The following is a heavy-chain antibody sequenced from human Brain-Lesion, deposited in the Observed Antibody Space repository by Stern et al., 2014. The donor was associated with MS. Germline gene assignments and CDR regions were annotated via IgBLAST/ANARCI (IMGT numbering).Heavy chain of an antibody. CDR1: GYLFDDYW. Sequence: EVQLLQSGAEVKKPGESLKISCEASGYLFDDYWIGWVRQMSGRGLELVAILFPRDSNTRYSPSVQGQVPISADNSLSTAYLQCRSLKPSNTAMYYGARSPATPSGYDRFDYWGQGALVTVSS. CDR2: LFPRDSNT. V-gene: IGHV5-51*03. D-gene: IGHD5-12*01. J-gene: IGHJ4*02. CDR3: ARSPATPSGYDRFDY.